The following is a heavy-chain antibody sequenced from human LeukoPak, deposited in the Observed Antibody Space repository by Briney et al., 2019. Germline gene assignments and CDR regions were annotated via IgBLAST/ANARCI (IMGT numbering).Heavy chain of an antibody. CDR3: ARVDRYCSGGSCRRGQYYFDY. D-gene: IGHD2-15*01. CDR2: IYYSGST. Sequence: PSETLSLTCTVSGGSISSYYWSWIRQPPGKGLEWIGYIYYSGSTNYNPSLKSRVTISVDTSKNQFSLNLSSVTAADTAVYYCARVDRYCSGGSCRRGQYYFDYWGQGTLVTVSS. V-gene: IGHV4-59*08. J-gene: IGHJ4*02. CDR1: GGSISSYY.